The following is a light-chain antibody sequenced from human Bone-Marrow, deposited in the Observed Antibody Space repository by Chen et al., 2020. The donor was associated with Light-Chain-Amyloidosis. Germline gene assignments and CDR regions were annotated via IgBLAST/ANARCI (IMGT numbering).Light chain of an antibody. Sequence: QAALNQPSSFSGSPGQSITASCAGSTNDIGNHGLDPWVQHLPGKPPKLIIYEVFRRPSGVSARFSGSKSANRASLTISGLQPEDEADYYCSSYAGYTIKGVFGGGTKLTVL. CDR2: EVF. V-gene: IGLV2-23*02. CDR1: TNDIGNHGL. J-gene: IGLJ3*02. CDR3: SSYAGYTIKGV.